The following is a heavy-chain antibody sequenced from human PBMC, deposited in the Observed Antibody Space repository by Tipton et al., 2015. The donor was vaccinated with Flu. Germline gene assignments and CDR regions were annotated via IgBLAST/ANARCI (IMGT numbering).Heavy chain of an antibody. CDR2: ISYDGSNK. Sequence: QLVQSGGGVVQPGRSLRLSCAASGFTFNNYVMYWVRQAPGKGLEWVAVISYDGSNKYYTDSVKGRFTSSRDNSKNSLYLQMNSLRAEDTAVYYCARVVPNTIPNFDYWGQGTLVTVSS. V-gene: IGHV3-30-3*01. CDR3: ARVVPNTIPNFDY. CDR1: GFTFNNYV. J-gene: IGHJ4*02. D-gene: IGHD2-2*01.